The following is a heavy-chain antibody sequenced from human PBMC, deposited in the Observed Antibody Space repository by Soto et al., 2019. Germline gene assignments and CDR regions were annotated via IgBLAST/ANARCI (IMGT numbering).Heavy chain of an antibody. J-gene: IGHJ4*02. CDR2: IRSKANSYAT. Sequence: PGGSLNLSCVASGFTFSGSAMLWLRQAPGKGMEWVGRIRSKANSYATAYAASVKGRVTISRDDSKNTAYLQMNSLKTEDTAVYYCTRRRGYSSSSYYFDYWGQGTLVTVSS. V-gene: IGHV3-73*01. CDR3: TRRRGYSSSSYYFDY. CDR1: GFTFSGSA. D-gene: IGHD6-6*01.